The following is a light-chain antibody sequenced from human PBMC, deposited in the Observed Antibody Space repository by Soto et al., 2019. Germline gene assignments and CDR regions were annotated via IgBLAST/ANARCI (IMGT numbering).Light chain of an antibody. CDR3: QSYDSSLSAVV. Sequence: QSVLTQPPSVSGAPGQRVTISCTGSSSNIGAGFDVYWYQHLPGTAPNLLIYDNTNLPSGVTDRFSGSKSGTSASLAITGLQAEDESDYYCQSYDSSLSAVVFGGVTKLTV. V-gene: IGLV1-40*01. J-gene: IGLJ2*01. CDR2: DNT. CDR1: SSNIGAGFD.